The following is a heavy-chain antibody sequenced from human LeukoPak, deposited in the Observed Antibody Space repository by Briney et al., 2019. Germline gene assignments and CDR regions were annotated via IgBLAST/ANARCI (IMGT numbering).Heavy chain of an antibody. V-gene: IGHV4-34*01. Sequence: SETLSLTSAVYGRSFSGYYWSWIRQPPGKGREWIVEINHSGSTNYNPSLKSRVTISVDTSKNQFSLKLSSVTAADTAVYSCARVWRFGDYGGNWFDPWGQGTLVTVSS. CDR3: ARVWRFGDYGGNWFDP. CDR2: INHSGST. D-gene: IGHD4-17*01. CDR1: GRSFSGYY. J-gene: IGHJ5*02.